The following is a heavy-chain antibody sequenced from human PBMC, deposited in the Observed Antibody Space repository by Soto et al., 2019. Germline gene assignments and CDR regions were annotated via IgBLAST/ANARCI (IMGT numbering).Heavy chain of an antibody. V-gene: IGHV3-33*01. J-gene: IGHJ4*02. D-gene: IGHD3-9*01. CDR3: ARDLDSYDILTDSYGRDY. CDR1: GFNFSNFG. Sequence: GGSLRLSXAASGFNFSNFGMHWVRQAPGKGLQWVALILYDGSNKYYTDSVKGRFTISRDNSKNTLYLQMNSLRAEDTAVYYCARDLDSYDILTDSYGRDYWGQGTLVTVSS. CDR2: ILYDGSNK.